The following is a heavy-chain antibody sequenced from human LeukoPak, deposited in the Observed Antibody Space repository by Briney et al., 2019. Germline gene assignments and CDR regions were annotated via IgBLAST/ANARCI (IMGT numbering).Heavy chain of an antibody. CDR3: ATHTYFDY. J-gene: IGHJ4*02. CDR1: GFTINRNA. Sequence: PGGSLRPSCAASGFTINRNAMSWVRQAPGKGLEWVSIISGSGTNTYYADSVKGRFTISRDNSKNTLYLQMNSLRVEDTAIYYCATHTYFDYWGQGTLVTVSS. CDR2: ISGSGTNT. V-gene: IGHV3-23*01.